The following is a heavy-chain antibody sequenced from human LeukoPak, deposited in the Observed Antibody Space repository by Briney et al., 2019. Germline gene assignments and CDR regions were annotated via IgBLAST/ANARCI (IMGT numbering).Heavy chain of an antibody. CDR3: ARGAPIDY. CDR1: GFTFSNSW. V-gene: IGHV3-74*01. CDR2: IYNDETST. J-gene: IGHJ4*02. Sequence: GGSLRLSCAASGFTFSNSWMYWVRQAPGKGLVWVSRIYNDETSTTYADSVKGRFTISRDNAKNTLYLQMYSLRVDDTAVYYCARGAPIDYWGQGTLVTVSS.